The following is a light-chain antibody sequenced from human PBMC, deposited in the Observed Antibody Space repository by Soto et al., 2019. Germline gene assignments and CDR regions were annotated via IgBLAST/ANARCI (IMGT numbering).Light chain of an antibody. J-gene: IGKJ1*01. V-gene: IGKV3-15*01. CDR2: GAS. CDR3: QQYDNWPWT. CDR1: QSIGLA. Sequence: EIVLTQSPSTLSLSPGERATLSCRASQSIGLAIAWYQHKPGQAPRLLIHGASSRATGFPARFSGSGSGTEFTLTISYLQSEDFAVYYCQQYDNWPWTFGQGTKVDIK.